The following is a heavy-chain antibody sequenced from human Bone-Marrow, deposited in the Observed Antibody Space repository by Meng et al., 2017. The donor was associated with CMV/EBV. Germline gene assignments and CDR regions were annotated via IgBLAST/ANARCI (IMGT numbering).Heavy chain of an antibody. V-gene: IGHV1-46*01. CDR3: ARGWSCYSFDY. CDR2: INPSGGST. CDR1: GYTFTSYY. D-gene: IGHD3-10*01. Sequence: ASVKVSCKASGYTFTSYYMHWVRQAPGQGLEWMGIINPSGGSTSYAQKFQGRVTMPMDTHTSTVYMALSSLRSEDTGVYYCARGWSCYSFDYWGQGTLVTVSS. J-gene: IGHJ4*02.